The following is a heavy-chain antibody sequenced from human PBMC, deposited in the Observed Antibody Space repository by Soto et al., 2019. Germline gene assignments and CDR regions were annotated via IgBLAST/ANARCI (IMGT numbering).Heavy chain of an antibody. CDR1: VGTFSGYA. J-gene: IGHJ3*02. CDR3: ARTAADAFDI. V-gene: IGHV1-69*13. CDR2: IIPIFGTA. Sequence: SVKVSCKASVGTFSGYAISWVRQAPGQGLEWMGGIIPIFGTANYAQKFQGRVTITADESTSTAYMELSSLRSEDTAVYYCARTAADAFDIWGQGTMVTVSS. D-gene: IGHD6-25*01.